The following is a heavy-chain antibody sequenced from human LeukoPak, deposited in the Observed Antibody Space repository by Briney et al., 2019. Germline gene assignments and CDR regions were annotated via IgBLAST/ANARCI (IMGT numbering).Heavy chain of an antibody. CDR2: ISGSGGST. Sequence: GGALRLSCAASGFTLSSYAMSWVRQAPGKGLEWVSAISGSGGSTYYADSVKGRFTISRDNSKNTLYLQMNSLRAEDTAVYYCAKMGSSSWYDYYYYMDVWGKGTTVTVSS. J-gene: IGHJ6*03. CDR1: GFTLSSYA. D-gene: IGHD6-13*01. CDR3: AKMGSSSWYDYYYYMDV. V-gene: IGHV3-23*01.